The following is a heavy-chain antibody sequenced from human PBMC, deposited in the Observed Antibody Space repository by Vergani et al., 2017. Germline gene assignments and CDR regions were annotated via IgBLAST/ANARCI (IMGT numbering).Heavy chain of an antibody. Sequence: QVQLQESGPGLVKPSETLSLTCSVSGDSMNTYYWTWIRQPPGKGLEWIGYIYDSGDTKYNPSLKSRVTMSLDTSKNQFSRKLSSVTAADAAVYYCARLNWNRIDYWGQGTLVTVSS. J-gene: IGHJ4*02. V-gene: IGHV4-59*01. CDR2: IYDSGDT. CDR1: GDSMNTYY. D-gene: IGHD1-1*01. CDR3: ARLNWNRIDY.